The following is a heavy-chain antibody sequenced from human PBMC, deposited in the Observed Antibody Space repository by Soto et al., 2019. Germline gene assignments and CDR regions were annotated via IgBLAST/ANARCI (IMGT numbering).Heavy chain of an antibody. CDR1: GFAFSTYA. V-gene: IGHV3-33*01. CDR2: IWYEGSER. CDR3: ATARHPDPHGFDS. Sequence: QVQLVESGGGVVQPGRSLRLSCAASGFAFSTYAMHWVRQAPGEGLEWVAVIWYEGSERYYLDSVKGRFTISRDNSKSTLYLQMDSLRAEDTAVYCCATARHPDPHGFDSWGQGTLVIVSS. J-gene: IGHJ4*02.